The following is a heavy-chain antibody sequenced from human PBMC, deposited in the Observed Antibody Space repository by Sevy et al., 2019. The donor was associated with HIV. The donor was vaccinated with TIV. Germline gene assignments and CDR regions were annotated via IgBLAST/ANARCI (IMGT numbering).Heavy chain of an antibody. D-gene: IGHD3-22*01. CDR1: RFTFSSYA. CDR3: AKMRKMDYSLTYYYDSSGYYGAFDI. J-gene: IGHJ3*02. Sequence: GGSLRLSCAASRFTFSSYAMSWVRQAPGKGLEWVSAINGSGGSTYYSDSVKGRFTISRDNSKNTLYLQMNSLRAEDTAVYYCAKMRKMDYSLTYYYDSSGYYGAFDIWGQGTMVTVSS. CDR2: INGSGGST. V-gene: IGHV3-23*01.